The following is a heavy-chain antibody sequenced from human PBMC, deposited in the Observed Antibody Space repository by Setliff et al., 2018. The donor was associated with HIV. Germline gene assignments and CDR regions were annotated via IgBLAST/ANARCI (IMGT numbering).Heavy chain of an antibody. J-gene: IGHJ5*02. CDR3: ARGGGYSNWFDP. V-gene: IGHV1-18*01. CDR1: GFTFPNYG. CDR2: VNNYNGNT. D-gene: IGHD5-18*01. Sequence: ASVKVSCKASGFTFPNYGIIWVRQAPGQGLEWMGWVNNYNGNTNYAQKLQGRVKMTTDTSTRTAYMELRSLTSDDTAVYYCARGGGYSNWFDPWGQGTLVTVSS.